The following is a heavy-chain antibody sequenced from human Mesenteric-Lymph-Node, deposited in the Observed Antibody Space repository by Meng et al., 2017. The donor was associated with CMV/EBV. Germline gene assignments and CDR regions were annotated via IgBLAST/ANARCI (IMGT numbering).Heavy chain of an antibody. CDR1: GFTFSSYS. V-gene: IGHV3-21*01. D-gene: IGHD3-3*01. CDR2: ISSSSSYI. CDR3: ARDGDFWSGYLPQDYYYYGMDV. J-gene: IGHJ6*02. Sequence: GGSLRLSCAASGFTFSSYSMNWVRQAPGKGPEWVSSISSSSSYIYYADSVKGRFTISRDNAKNSLYLQMNSLRAEDTAVYYCARDGDFWSGYLPQDYYYYGMDVWGQGTTVTVSS.